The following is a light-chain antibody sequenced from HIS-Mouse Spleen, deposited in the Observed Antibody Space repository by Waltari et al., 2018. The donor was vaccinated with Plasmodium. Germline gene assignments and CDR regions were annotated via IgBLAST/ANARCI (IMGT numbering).Light chain of an antibody. J-gene: IGLJ3*02. CDR1: ALPKKY. Sequence: SYELTQPPSVSVSPGQTARITCSGAALPKKYAYWYQQKSGQAPVLVIYEDSKRPSGIPERFYGSRSGTMATLTISGAQVEDEADYYCYSTDSSGNHRVFGGGTKLTVL. CDR2: EDS. CDR3: YSTDSSGNHRV. V-gene: IGLV3-10*01.